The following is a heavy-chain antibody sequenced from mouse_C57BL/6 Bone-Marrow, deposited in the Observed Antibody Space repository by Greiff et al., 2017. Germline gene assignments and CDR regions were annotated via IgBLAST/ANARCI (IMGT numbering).Heavy chain of an antibody. V-gene: IGHV14-4*01. D-gene: IGHD5-5*01. Sequence: EVQLQQSGAELVRPGASVKLSCTASGFNIKDDYMHWVQQRPEQGLEWIGWLDPEDGDTAYASKVQCKANIAAYTSTNKAYLQLSSLTSEDTAVYYCTTLPKNYWGQGTTLTVSS. CDR2: LDPEDGDT. J-gene: IGHJ2*01. CDR1: GFNIKDDY. CDR3: TTLPKNY.